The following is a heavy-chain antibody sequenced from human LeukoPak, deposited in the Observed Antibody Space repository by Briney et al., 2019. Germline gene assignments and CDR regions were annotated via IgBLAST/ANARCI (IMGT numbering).Heavy chain of an antibody. Sequence: GGSLRLSCAASGFTFSSYAMSWVRQAPGKGLEWDSAISGSGGSTYYADSVKGRFTISRDNSKNTLYLQMNSLRAEDTAVYYCAKDRTRALIGIMDVWGKGTTVTVSS. D-gene: IGHD2/OR15-2a*01. CDR3: AKDRTRALIGIMDV. V-gene: IGHV3-23*01. CDR2: ISGSGGST. CDR1: GFTFSSYA. J-gene: IGHJ6*03.